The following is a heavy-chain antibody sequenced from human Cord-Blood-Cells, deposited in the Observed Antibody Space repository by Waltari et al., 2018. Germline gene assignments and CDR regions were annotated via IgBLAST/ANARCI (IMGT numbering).Heavy chain of an antibody. CDR1: GFTFSSYA. CDR3: AKLGGATNDY. J-gene: IGHJ4*01. Sequence: EVQLLESGGGLVQPGGSLRLSCAASGFTFSSYAMSWVRQAPGNGLEWGSAISGSGGSTYSADSEEGRFTISRGNSTNTLYLQMNSLRAEDTAVYYCAKLGGATNDYWGHGTLVTVSS. CDR2: ISGSGGST. D-gene: IGHD1-26*01. V-gene: IGHV3-23*01.